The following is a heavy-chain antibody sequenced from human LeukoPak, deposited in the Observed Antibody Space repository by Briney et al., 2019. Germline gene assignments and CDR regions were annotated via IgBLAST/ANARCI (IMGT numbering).Heavy chain of an antibody. V-gene: IGHV3-7*01. Sequence: GGSLRLSCAASGFTFSNYWMSWDRQAPGKGLEWVANIKEDGSEIHYADSVKGRFTISRDNAKNSLYLQMNSLGPDDTAVYYCGWLWGFFDSWGREPWSPSPQ. CDR1: GFTFSNYW. CDR3: GWLWGFFDS. J-gene: IGHJ4*02. CDR2: IKEDGSEI. D-gene: IGHD6-19*01.